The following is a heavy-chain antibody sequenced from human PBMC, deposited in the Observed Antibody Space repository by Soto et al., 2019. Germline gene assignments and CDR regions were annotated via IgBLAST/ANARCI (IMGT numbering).Heavy chain of an antibody. V-gene: IGHV3-9*01. D-gene: IGHD6-13*01. CDR1: GFTFDEYA. CDR3: AKDGAIAAADYFFDY. CDR2: ITWNSDNI. Sequence: GGSLRLSCAASGFTFDEYAMHWVRQAPGKGLEWVSGITWNSDNIGYADTVKGRVTISRDNAKDSLYLQMNILRGDDTAFYYCAKDGAIAAADYFFDYWGQGSLVTVSS. J-gene: IGHJ4*02.